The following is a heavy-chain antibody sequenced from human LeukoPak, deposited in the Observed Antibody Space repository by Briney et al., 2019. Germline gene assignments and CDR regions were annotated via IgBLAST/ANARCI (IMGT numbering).Heavy chain of an antibody. D-gene: IGHD5-24*01. J-gene: IGHJ4*02. CDR3: AREGYNRLDY. CDR2: MSYSGST. Sequence: PSETPSLTCTVSGGSISSGDYYWSWIRQLPGKGLDWIGYMSYSGSTSYNPSLKSRVIISVDTSKNQLSLKLSSVTAADTAVYYCAREGYNRLDYWGQGTLVTVSS. CDR1: GGSISSGDYY. V-gene: IGHV4-31*03.